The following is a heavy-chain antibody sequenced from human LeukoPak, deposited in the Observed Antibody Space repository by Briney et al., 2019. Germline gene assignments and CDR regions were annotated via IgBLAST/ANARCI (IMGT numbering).Heavy chain of an antibody. CDR3: ARRGPYYYGSGI. J-gene: IGHJ4*02. CDR2: INHSGST. V-gene: IGHV4-34*01. D-gene: IGHD3-10*01. Sequence: PSETLSLTCAVYGGSFSGYYWSWIRQPPGKGLEWIGEINHSGSTNYNPSLKSRVTIAVETSKNQFSLKLSSVTAADTAVYYCARRGPYYYGSGIWGQGTLVTVSS. CDR1: GGSFSGYY.